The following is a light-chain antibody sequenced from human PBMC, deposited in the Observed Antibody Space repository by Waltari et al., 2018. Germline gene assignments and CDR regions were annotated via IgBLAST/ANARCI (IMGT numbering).Light chain of an antibody. CDR3: QSYDSSLSGHVV. J-gene: IGLJ2*01. Sequence: QSVLTQPPSVSGAPGQRVTISCTGRSSNIGAGYAVHWYQQLPGTAPKLLIYGKRNRPPGVPGRFSGSKSGTSASLAITGLQAEDEADYYCQSYDSSLSGHVVFGGGTKLTVL. V-gene: IGLV1-40*01. CDR2: GKR. CDR1: SSNIGAGYA.